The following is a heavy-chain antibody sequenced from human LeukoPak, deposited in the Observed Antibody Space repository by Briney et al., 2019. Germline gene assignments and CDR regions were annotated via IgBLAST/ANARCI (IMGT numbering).Heavy chain of an antibody. J-gene: IGHJ1*01. Sequence: GGSLRLSCAASGLTVSSNYMSWVRQAPGKGLEWVSVIYSGGSTYYADSVKGRFTISRDNSKNTLYLQMNSLRAEDTAVYYCARSVAVAGTFQHWGQGTLVTVSS. D-gene: IGHD6-19*01. V-gene: IGHV3-53*01. CDR3: ARSVAVAGTFQH. CDR2: IYSGGST. CDR1: GLTVSSNY.